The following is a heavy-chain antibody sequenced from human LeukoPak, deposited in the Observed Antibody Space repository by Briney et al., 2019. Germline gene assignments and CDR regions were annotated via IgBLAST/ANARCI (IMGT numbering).Heavy chain of an antibody. CDR3: ARRAPSEEYFGI. Sequence: GESLKISCTGSGYTFTDYWIGWVRQVPGKGLEWMGIIYPGDSDTRYSPSFQGQVTISADKSISTAYLQWSSLRASDTAMYYCARRAPSEEYFGIWGQGTLVTVSS. CDR1: GYTFTDYW. J-gene: IGHJ4*02. CDR2: IYPGDSDT. V-gene: IGHV5-51*01. D-gene: IGHD2-2*01.